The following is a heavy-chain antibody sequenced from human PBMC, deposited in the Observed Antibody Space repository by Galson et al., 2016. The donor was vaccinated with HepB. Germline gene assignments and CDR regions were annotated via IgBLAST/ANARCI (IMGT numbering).Heavy chain of an antibody. Sequence: QSGAEVKKPGASVKVSCKTSGYTFTSYGIIWVRQAPGQGLEWMGWISAYNAYTNYAQNLQGRVTMTRDTSTSTVYMELSSLRSEDTAVYYCARLAAAGTADYWGQGTLVTVSS. J-gene: IGHJ4*02. D-gene: IGHD6-13*01. CDR1: GYTFTSYG. V-gene: IGHV1-18*04. CDR2: ISAYNAYT. CDR3: ARLAAAGTADY.